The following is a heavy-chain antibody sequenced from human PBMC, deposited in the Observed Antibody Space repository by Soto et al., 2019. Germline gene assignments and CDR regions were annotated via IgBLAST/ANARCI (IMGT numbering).Heavy chain of an antibody. D-gene: IGHD6-13*01. CDR3: ARVSAAAGPGAFDI. CDR1: GFTFSSYW. J-gene: IGHJ3*02. Sequence: GGSLRLSCAASGFTFSSYWRSWVRQAPGKGLEWVANIKQDGSEKYYVDSVKGRFTISRDNAKNSLYLQMNSLRAEDTAVYYYARVSAAAGPGAFDIWGQGTMVTVSS. V-gene: IGHV3-7*05. CDR2: IKQDGSEK.